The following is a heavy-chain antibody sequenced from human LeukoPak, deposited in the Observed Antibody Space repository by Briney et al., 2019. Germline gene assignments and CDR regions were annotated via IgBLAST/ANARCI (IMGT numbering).Heavy chain of an antibody. D-gene: IGHD5-24*01. CDR3: VRDRDGYNFDY. CDR2: ITSSSAYI. V-gene: IGHV3-21*01. CDR1: GFTFSTYV. J-gene: IGHJ4*02. Sequence: PGGSLRLSCAASGFTFSTYVMNWVRQAPGKGLEWVSSITSSSAYIYYADSLKGRFTISRDNAKNSLSLQMNSLRADDTAVYYCVRDRDGYNFDYWGQGTLVTVSS.